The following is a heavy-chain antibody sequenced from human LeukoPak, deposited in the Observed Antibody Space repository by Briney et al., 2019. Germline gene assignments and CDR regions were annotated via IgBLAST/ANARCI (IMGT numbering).Heavy chain of an antibody. CDR2: ISDSGSN. CDR1: GGSISSQY. J-gene: IGHJ5*02. D-gene: IGHD3-10*01. CDR3: ARHATGSYSAPWLDP. Sequence: MSSETLSLTCTVSGGSISSQYWSWIRQPPGKGLEWIGYISDSGSNVYNPSLKSRVTILGATSKNQLSLKLSSVTAADTAVYYCARHATGSYSAPWLDPWGQGTLVTVSS. V-gene: IGHV4-59*08.